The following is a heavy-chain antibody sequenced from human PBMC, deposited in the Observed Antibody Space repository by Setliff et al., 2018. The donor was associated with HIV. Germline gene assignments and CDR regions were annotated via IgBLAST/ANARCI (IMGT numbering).Heavy chain of an antibody. J-gene: IGHJ4*02. D-gene: IGHD2-8*01. CDR2: ISAYNGNT. V-gene: IGHV1-18*01. CDR3: ASGSGYCKNGNCYIGVHKNPDKYYFDY. Sequence: ASVKVSCKASGYTFTNYGISWVRQAPGQGLEWVGWISAYNGNTNYAQKLQGRVTMTTDTSTYTAFMELRSLKSEDTAVYYCASGSGYCKNGNCYIGVHKNPDKYYFDYWGQGTLVTVSS. CDR1: GYTFTNYG.